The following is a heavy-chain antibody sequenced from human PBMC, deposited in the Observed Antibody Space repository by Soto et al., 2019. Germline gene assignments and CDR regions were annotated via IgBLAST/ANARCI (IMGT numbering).Heavy chain of an antibody. CDR3: SRFAARPPFEY. D-gene: IGHD6-6*01. J-gene: IGHJ4*02. CDR2: IYYSGTT. V-gene: IGHV4-39*01. Sequence: SETLSLTCIVSGGSINSSYYWVWIRQPPGKAPEWIGSIYYSGTTYYNPSLKSRVTISVDSSRNQVSLKMTSVTAADTAVYYCSRFAARPPFEYWGQGLLVTVSS. CDR1: GGSINSSYY.